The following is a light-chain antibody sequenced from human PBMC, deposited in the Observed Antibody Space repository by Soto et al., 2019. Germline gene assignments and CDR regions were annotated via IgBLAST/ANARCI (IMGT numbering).Light chain of an antibody. CDR1: SGHSSYA. Sequence: QPVLTQSPSDSASLGASVKLTCTLSSGHSSYAIAWHQQQPEKGPRYLMKLNSDGSHSKGDGIPDRFSGSSSGAERYLTISSLQSEDEADYYCQTWGTGIRVFGTGTKVTVL. CDR3: QTWGTGIRV. J-gene: IGLJ1*01. CDR2: LNSDGSH. V-gene: IGLV4-69*01.